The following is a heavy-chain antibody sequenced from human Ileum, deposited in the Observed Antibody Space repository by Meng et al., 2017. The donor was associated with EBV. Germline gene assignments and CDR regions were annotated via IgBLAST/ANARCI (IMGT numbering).Heavy chain of an antibody. Sequence: VPRVRFGAEVKQPGASVKCSGKASGFTFTDYVIQWVRQAPGQRPEWMGWIIVGTGRTEYSQNLQGRVTITWDTSASTAYMELSSLRSEDTAVYYCARDSVIAAGSYCDYWGQGALVTVSS. CDR2: IIVGTGRT. J-gene: IGHJ4*02. CDR3: ARDSVIAAGSYCDY. V-gene: IGHV1-3*01. CDR1: GFTFTDYV. D-gene: IGHD6-13*01.